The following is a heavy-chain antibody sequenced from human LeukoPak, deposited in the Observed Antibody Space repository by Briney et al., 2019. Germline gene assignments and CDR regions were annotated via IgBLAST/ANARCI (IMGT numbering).Heavy chain of an antibody. CDR3: ASIGYCSGGSCLYFDH. V-gene: IGHV4-59*06. D-gene: IGHD2-15*01. CDR2: IYYSGTT. CDR1: GGSISSYY. J-gene: IGHJ4*02. Sequence: SETLSLTCTVSGGSISSYYWSWIRQPPGKGLEWIGYIYYSGTTSYNSSLQSRVTISVDTSKNQFSLKLNSVTAADTAVYYCASIGYCSGGSCLYFDHWGQGTLVTVSS.